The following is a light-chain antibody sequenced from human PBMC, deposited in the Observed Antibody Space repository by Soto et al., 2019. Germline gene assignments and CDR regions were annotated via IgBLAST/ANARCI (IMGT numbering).Light chain of an antibody. J-gene: IGKJ4*01. CDR3: QQYGNSPALT. CDR1: QSVTSSY. CDR2: GAS. V-gene: IGKV3-20*01. Sequence: EIVLTQSPGTLSLSPGERATLSCRASQSVTSSYLAWYQQKPGQAPRLLIYGASSRATGIPDRFSGSGSGTDFTLTISRLEPEDFSVYYCQQYGNSPALTLGGGTKVEIK.